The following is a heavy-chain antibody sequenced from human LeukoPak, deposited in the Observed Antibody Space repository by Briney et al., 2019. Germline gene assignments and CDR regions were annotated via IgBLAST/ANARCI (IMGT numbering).Heavy chain of an antibody. CDR3: AKQITFLDY. CDR2: INQDGSEK. J-gene: IGHJ4*02. CDR1: GFTLITYW. V-gene: IGHV3-7*03. Sequence: GGSLRLSCAASGFTLITYWMTWVRQAPGKGLEWVANINQDGSEKYYVGSVKGRFTISRDNSKNTLYLQMNSLRAEDTAVYYCAKQITFLDYWGQGTLVTVSS. D-gene: IGHD3-16*01.